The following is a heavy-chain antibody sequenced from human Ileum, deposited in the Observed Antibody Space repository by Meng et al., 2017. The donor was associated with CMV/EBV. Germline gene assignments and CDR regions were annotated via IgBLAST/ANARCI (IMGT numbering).Heavy chain of an antibody. CDR2: VYRGGNA. Sequence: QLQLQESGPGLVKPSVTLSLTFAVSGGSISRANWWTWVRQTPGKGLEWIGEVYRGGNAMYNPSLQSRLTISVDDSTNQVSLRLRSVTAADTAMYYCTTGSAYSPPGQFHQWGQGTLVTVSS. J-gene: IGHJ4*02. CDR3: TTGSAYSPPGQFHQ. CDR1: GGSISRANW. V-gene: IGHV4-4*02. D-gene: IGHD3-22*01.